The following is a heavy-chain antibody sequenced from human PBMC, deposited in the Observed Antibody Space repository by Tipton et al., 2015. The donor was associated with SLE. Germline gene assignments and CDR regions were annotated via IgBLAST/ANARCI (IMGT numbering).Heavy chain of an antibody. D-gene: IGHD3/OR15-3a*01. CDR1: GDSITNDSYY. CDR2: IYTSGRT. Sequence: LRLSCSVTGDSITNDSYYWSWIRQPAGKGLEWIGRIYTSGRTSYNPSLQSRVSLSVDTSKNQFSLRLNSVTAADTAVYYCARQTRYYTAWFDPWGQGTLVTVSS. CDR3: ARQTRYYTAWFDP. V-gene: IGHV4-61*02. J-gene: IGHJ5*02.